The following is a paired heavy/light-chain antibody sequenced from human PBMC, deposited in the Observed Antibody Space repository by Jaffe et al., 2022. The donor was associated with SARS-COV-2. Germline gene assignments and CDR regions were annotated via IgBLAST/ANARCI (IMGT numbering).Light chain of an antibody. V-gene: IGLV2-8*01. Sequence: QSALTQPPSASGSPGQSVTISCTGTSSDVGGYNYVSWYQQHPGKAPKLMIYEVSKRPSGVPDRFSGSKSGNTASLTVSGLQAEDEADYFCSSYAGSNIYVFATGTKVTVL. CDR1: SSDVGGYNY. CDR3: SSYAGSNIYV. CDR2: EVS. J-gene: IGLJ1*01.
Heavy chain of an antibody. J-gene: IGHJ3*02. V-gene: IGHV4-39*01. CDR3: ARLPHYYDSSGYVFDI. CDR2: ISYRGST. CDR1: GGSISSSSYY. D-gene: IGHD3-22*01. Sequence: QLQLQESGPGLVKPSETLSLTCTVSGGSISSSSYYWGWLRQPPGKGLEWIGSISYRGSTYYNPSLKSRVTISVDTSKNQFSLKLSSVTAADTAVYYCARLPHYYDSSGYVFDIWGQGTMVIVSS.